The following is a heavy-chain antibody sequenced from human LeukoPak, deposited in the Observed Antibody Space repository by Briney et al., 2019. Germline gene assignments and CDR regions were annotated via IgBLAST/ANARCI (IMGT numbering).Heavy chain of an antibody. V-gene: IGHV3-11*01. D-gene: IGHD7-27*01. CDR2: ISGSGTNI. J-gene: IGHJ4*02. CDR3: ARAGDRGGFDY. Sequence: GGSLRLSCAASGFTFSDYYMSWIRQAPGKGLEWISYISGSGTNIYYADSVRGRFTISGDNAKNSLYLQMNGLRAEDTAVYYCARAGDRGGFDYWGQGTLVTVSS. CDR1: GFTFSDYY.